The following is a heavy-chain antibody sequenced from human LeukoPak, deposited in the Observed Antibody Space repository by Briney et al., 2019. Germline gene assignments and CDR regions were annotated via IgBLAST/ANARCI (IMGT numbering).Heavy chain of an antibody. D-gene: IGHD5-24*01. J-gene: IGHJ4*02. V-gene: IGHV3-66*01. CDR1: GFTVSTNY. CDR2: IYSGGST. Sequence: GGSLRLSCAASGFTVSTNYMSWVRQAPGKGLEWVSVIYSGGSTYYADSVKGRFTISRDNSKNTLYLQMNSLRAEDTAVYYCARESELGRDGYNLGYWGQGTLVTVSS. CDR3: ARESELGRDGYNLGY.